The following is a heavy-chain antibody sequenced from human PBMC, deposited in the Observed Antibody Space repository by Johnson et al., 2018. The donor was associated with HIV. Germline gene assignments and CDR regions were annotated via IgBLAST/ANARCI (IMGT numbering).Heavy chain of an antibody. Sequence: QVQLVESGGGLVQPGGSLRPSCAASGFTFSSYGMHWVRQAPGKGLEWVAVIWYDGSNKYYADSVKGRFTISKDNAKNTLYLQMNSLRAENTAVYYCAKGFYDSSGTDSFHIWGQGTMVTVSS. D-gene: IGHD3-22*01. CDR1: GFTFSSYG. CDR2: IWYDGSNK. V-gene: IGHV3-30*02. CDR3: AKGFYDSSGTDSFHI. J-gene: IGHJ3*02.